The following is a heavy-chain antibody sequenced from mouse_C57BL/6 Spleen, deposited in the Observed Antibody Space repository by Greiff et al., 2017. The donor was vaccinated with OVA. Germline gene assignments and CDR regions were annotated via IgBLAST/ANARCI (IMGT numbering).Heavy chain of an antibody. CDR3: ARRVNWDYAMDY. CDR2: IYPSDSET. Sequence: QVQLQHPGAELVRPGSSVKLSCKASGYTFTSYWMDWVKQRPGQGLEWIGNIYPSDSETHYNQKFKDKATLTVDKSSSTAYMQLSSLTSEDSAVYYCARRVNWDYAMDYWGQGTSVTVSS. J-gene: IGHJ4*01. V-gene: IGHV1-61*01. CDR1: GYTFTSYW. D-gene: IGHD4-1*01.